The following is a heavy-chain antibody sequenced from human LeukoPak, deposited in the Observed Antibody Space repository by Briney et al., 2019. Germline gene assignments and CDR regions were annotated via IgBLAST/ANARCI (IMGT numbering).Heavy chain of an antibody. CDR2: IYTSGST. J-gene: IGHJ5*02. Sequence: SETLFLTCTVSGGSISSYYWSWIRQPAGKGLEWIGRIYTSGSTNYNPSLRSRVTISVDTSKNQFSLKLSSVTAADTAVYYCARDQRDGYNYWFDPWGQGTLVTVSS. CDR1: GGSISSYY. V-gene: IGHV4-4*07. D-gene: IGHD5-24*01. CDR3: ARDQRDGYNYWFDP.